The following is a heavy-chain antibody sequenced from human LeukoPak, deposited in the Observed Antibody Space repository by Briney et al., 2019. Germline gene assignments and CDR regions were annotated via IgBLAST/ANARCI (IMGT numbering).Heavy chain of an antibody. V-gene: IGHV3-23*01. D-gene: IGHD3-22*01. J-gene: IGHJ4*02. CDR3: ATDREGDPSAYYLV. CDR1: GFTFSNYA. Sequence: GGSPRLSCAASGFTFSNYAMTWVRQAPGKGLEWVSGISGSGSSTYYADSVKGRFTLSRDYPKNTLYLQMNSLRAEDSAVYYCATDREGDPSAYYLVGGQGTLITVSS. CDR2: ISGSGSST.